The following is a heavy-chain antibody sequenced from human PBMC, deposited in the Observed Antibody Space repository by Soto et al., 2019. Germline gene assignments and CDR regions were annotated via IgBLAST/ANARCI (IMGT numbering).Heavy chain of an antibody. CDR2: IYYSGST. CDR1: GGSISSYY. Sequence: SETLSLTCTVSGGSISSYYWSWIRQPPGKGLEWIGYIYYSGSTNYNPSLKSRVNISEDTSKNQFSLKLSSVTAADTAVYYFARRALESSTSPRGYYFDYWAREPWSPSPQ. J-gene: IGHJ4*02. CDR3: ARRALESSTSPRGYYFDY. D-gene: IGHD2-2*01. V-gene: IGHV4-59*01.